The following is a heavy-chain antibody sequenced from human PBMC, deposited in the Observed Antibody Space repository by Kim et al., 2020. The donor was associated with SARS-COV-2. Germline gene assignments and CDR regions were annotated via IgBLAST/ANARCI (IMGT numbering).Heavy chain of an antibody. V-gene: IGHV4-59*12. Sequence: SETLSLTCTVSGGSISSYYWSWIRQPPGKGLEWIGYIYYSGSTNYNPSLKSRVTISVDTSKNQFSLKLSSVTAADTAVYYCARAIRVLSKLRDYYYYGM. D-gene: IGHD2-8*01. CDR3: ARAIRVLSKLRDYYYYGM. CDR2: IYYSGST. CDR1: GGSISSYY. J-gene: IGHJ6*01.